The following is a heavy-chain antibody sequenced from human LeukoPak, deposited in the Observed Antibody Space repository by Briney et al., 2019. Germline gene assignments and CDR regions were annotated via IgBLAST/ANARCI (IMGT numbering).Heavy chain of an antibody. CDR2: ISSSSSTI. J-gene: IGHJ4*02. CDR3: ARGGSMDSDY. V-gene: IGHV3-48*04. D-gene: IGHD1-26*01. CDR1: GFTFSSYS. Sequence: GGSLRLSCAASGFTFSSYSMNWVRQAPGKGLEWVSYISSSSSTIYYADSVKGRFTISRDNAKNSLYLQMNSLRAEDTAVYYCARGGSMDSDYWGQGTLVTVSS.